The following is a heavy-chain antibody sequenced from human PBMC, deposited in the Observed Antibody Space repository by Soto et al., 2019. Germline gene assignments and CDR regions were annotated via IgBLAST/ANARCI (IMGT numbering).Heavy chain of an antibody. CDR2: MSGSGTTI. Sequence: WGSLRLSWAASGFTFGDFDRSWIRQAPGKGLEWVSYMSGSGTTIDYPDSVRGRFTVSRDNAKNSLYLQMNSLRAEDTAVYYCARGLGSNSWYIDYWGQGTLVTVSS. J-gene: IGHJ4*02. V-gene: IGHV3-11*04. CDR1: GFTFGDFD. CDR3: ARGLGSNSWYIDY. D-gene: IGHD6-13*01.